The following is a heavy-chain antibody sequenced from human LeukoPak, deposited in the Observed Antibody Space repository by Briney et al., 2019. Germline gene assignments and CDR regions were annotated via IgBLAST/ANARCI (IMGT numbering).Heavy chain of an antibody. CDR2: ISSSSSYI. J-gene: IGHJ4*02. CDR3: ARDDRAHGSGSYYNDLLFDY. CDR1: GFTFSSYS. D-gene: IGHD3-10*01. Sequence: GGSLRLSCAASGFTFSSYSMNWVRQAPGKGLEWVSSISSSSSYIYYGDSVKGRFTISRDNAKNSLYLQMNSLRAEDTAVYYCARDDRAHGSGSYYNDLLFDYWGQGTLVTVSS. V-gene: IGHV3-21*01.